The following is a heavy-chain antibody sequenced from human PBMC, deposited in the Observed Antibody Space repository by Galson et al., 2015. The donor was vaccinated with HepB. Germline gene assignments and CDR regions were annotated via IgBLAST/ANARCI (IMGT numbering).Heavy chain of an antibody. CDR1: GFTFSSYG. V-gene: IGHV3-30*18. CDR2: ISYDGSNK. CDR3: AKDSGRGWLQFQDAFDI. D-gene: IGHD5-24*01. Sequence: SLRLSCAASGFTFSSYGTHWVRQAPGKGLEWVAVISYDGSNKYYADSVKGRFTISRDNSKNTLYLQMNSLRAEDTAVYYCAKDSGRGWLQFQDAFDIWGQGTMVTVSS. J-gene: IGHJ3*02.